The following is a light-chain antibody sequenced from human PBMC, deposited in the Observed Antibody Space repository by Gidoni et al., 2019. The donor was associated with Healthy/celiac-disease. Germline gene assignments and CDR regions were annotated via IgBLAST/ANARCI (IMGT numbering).Light chain of an antibody. CDR3: QSYDSSLSAQVV. Sequence: QSVLTQPPSVSEAPGQRVTISCTGSSSNIGAGYDVHWSQQLPGTAPKLLIYGNSNRPSGVPDRFSGSKSGTSASLAITGLQAEDEADYYCQSYDSSLSAQVVFGGGTKLTVL. J-gene: IGLJ2*01. CDR1: SSNIGAGYD. CDR2: GNS. V-gene: IGLV1-40*01.